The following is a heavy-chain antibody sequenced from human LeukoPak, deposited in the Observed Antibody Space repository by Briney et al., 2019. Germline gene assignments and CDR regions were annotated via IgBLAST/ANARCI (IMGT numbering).Heavy chain of an antibody. V-gene: IGHV3-30*07. CDR1: GFTFSTYA. D-gene: IGHD5-18*01. J-gene: IGHJ6*03. CDR3: ARERGGYSYGRRYYYMDV. Sequence: GGSLRLSCAASGFTFSTYAMHWVRQAPGKGLEWVAVISYDGSNKYYADSVKGRFTISRDNSKNTLYLQMNSLRAEDTAVYYCARERGGYSYGRRYYYMDVWGKGTTVTVSS. CDR2: ISYDGSNK.